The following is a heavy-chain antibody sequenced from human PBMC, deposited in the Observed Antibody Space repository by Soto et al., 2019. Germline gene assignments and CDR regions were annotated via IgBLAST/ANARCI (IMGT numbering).Heavy chain of an antibody. J-gene: IGHJ4*02. Sequence: EVQLLDSGGGLVQPGGSLRLSCAVSEFTFSNYALTWVRQGPGKGLEWVSGISGSGGRSYYADSVKGRFTISRDNSKSTLYLQMNSLRAEDTAVYYCAKAYLVWSIEQPYYFDYWGQGTLVTVSS. CDR2: ISGSGGRS. CDR3: AKAYLVWSIEQPYYFDY. D-gene: IGHD3-16*01. CDR1: EFTFSNYA. V-gene: IGHV3-23*01.